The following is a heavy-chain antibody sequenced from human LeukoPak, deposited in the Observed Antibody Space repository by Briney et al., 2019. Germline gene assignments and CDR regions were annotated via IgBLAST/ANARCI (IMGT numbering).Heavy chain of an antibody. CDR3: ARQWGRLGFDY. CDR2: INHSGST. Sequence: SETLSLTCAVYNGSFSGYYWSWIRQPPGKGLEWIGEINHSGSTNYNPSLKSRVTISIDTSKNQFSLKLSSMTAAGTAVYYCARQWGRLGFDYWGQGTLVTVSS. D-gene: IGHD2-8*01. V-gene: IGHV4-34*01. CDR1: NGSFSGYY. J-gene: IGHJ4*02.